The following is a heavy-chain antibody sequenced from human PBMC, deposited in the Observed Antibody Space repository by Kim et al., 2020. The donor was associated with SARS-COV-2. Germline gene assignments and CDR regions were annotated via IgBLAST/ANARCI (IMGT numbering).Heavy chain of an antibody. D-gene: IGHD2-2*01. CDR3: ASVVSCSSTNCYGDFDY. CDR2: ISSSSTHI. V-gene: IGHV3-21*01. J-gene: IGHJ4*02. Sequence: GGSLRLSCAASGFTFSAYSMNWVRQAPGKGLEWVSFISSSSTHIYYADSLKGRFTISRDNAKNSLYLQMNSLRAEDTAVYYCASVVSCSSTNCYGDFDYWGQGTLVTVSS. CDR1: GFTFSAYS.